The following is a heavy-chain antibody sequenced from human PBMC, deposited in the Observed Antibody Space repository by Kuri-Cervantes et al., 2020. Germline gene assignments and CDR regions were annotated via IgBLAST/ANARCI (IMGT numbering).Heavy chain of an antibody. J-gene: IGHJ3*02. CDR2: ISYDGSNK. D-gene: IGHD3-22*01. CDR1: GFTFSSYG. V-gene: IGHV3-33*05. Sequence: GESLKISCAASGFTFSSYGMHWVRQAPGKGLEWVAVISYDGSNKYYADSVKGRFTISRDNAKNSLYLQMNSLRAEDTAVYYCAREGRDSSSLWAFDIWGQGTMVTVSS. CDR3: AREGRDSSSLWAFDI.